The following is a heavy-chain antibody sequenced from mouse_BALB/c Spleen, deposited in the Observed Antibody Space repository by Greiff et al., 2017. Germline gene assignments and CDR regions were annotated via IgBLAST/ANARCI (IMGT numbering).Heavy chain of an antibody. CDR2: INPGSGGT. CDR1: GYAFTNYL. V-gene: IGHV1-54*01. D-gene: IGHD1-1*01. J-gene: IGHJ2*01. CDR3: ARWITTGGTYYFDY. Sequence: VQRVESGAELVRPGTSVKVSCKASGYAFTNYLIEWVKQRPGQGLEWIGVINPGSGGTNYNEKFKGKATLTADKSSSTAYMQLSSLTSDDSAVYFCARWITTGGTYYFDYWGQGTTLTVSS.